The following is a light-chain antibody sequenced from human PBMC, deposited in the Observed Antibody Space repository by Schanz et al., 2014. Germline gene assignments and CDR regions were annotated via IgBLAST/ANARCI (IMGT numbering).Light chain of an antibody. V-gene: IGLV2-14*03. CDR1: SSDVGGYNF. CDR2: DVS. J-gene: IGLJ2*01. CDR3: SSYTVTSTLV. Sequence: QSVLTQPPSASGSPGQSVTISCTGTSSDVGGYNFVSWYQQHPGKAPKVIIYDVSNRPSGVSNRFSGSKSDVTASLTISGLQAEDEADYYCSSYTVTSTLVFGGGTKLTVL.